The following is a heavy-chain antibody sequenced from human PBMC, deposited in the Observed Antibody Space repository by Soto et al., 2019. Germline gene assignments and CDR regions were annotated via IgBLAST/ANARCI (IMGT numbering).Heavy chain of an antibody. J-gene: IGHJ3*02. CDR1: GYTFTSYG. D-gene: IGHD3-3*01. CDR3: ARLLRDLRFLEWLTYGDAFDI. V-gene: IGHV1-18*01. CDR2: ISAYNGNT. Sequence: ASVKVSCKASGYTFTSYGISWVRQAPGQGREWMGWISAYNGNTNDAEKLQGRVTMTTDTSTSTAYMELRSLRSDDTAVYYCARLLRDLRFLEWLTYGDAFDIWGQGTMVTVS.